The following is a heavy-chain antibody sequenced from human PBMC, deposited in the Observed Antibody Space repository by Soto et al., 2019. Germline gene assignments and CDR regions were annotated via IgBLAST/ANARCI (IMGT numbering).Heavy chain of an antibody. Sequence: EVQLLESGGGLVQPGGSLRLSCAASGFTFSSYAMSWVRQAPGKGLEWVSVISGSGGNTYYADSVKGRFTISRDNSKNTLYRQRNSVRAVDTAVYYRAKWTVVVVAGTRGGCFDYWGQGTLVTVSS. CDR2: ISGSGGNT. V-gene: IGHV3-23*01. D-gene: IGHD2-15*01. CDR1: GFTFSSYA. CDR3: AKWTVVVVAGTRGGCFDY. J-gene: IGHJ4*02.